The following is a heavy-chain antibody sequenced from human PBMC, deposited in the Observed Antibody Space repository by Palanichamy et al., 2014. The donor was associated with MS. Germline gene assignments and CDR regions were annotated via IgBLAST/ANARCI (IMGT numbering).Heavy chain of an antibody. D-gene: IGHD2-15*01. CDR2: IDSSATTI. V-gene: IGHV3-48*02. Sequence: EVQLVESGGGLVQPGGSLRLSCAASGFTFSSFTMSWVRQASGKGLECVSNIDSSATTIYYADSVKGRFTISRDNGKKSLYLQMNSLRDEDTAVYYCARETRYCSGGTCYARWFDPWGQGTLVTVSS. CDR1: GFTFSSFT. J-gene: IGHJ5*02. CDR3: ARETRYCSGGTCYARWFDP.